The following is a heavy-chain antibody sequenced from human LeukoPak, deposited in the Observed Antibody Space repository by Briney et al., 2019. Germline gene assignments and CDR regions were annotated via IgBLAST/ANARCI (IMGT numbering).Heavy chain of an antibody. D-gene: IGHD4-11*01. J-gene: IGHJ4*02. CDR2: ISTGSSTI. V-gene: IGHV3-48*04. CDR3: AKDRNNYASH. CDR1: GFTFSSYS. Sequence: GGSLRLSCAASGFTFSSYSMNWVRQAPGKGLEWVSYISTGSSTIYYADSVKGRFTISRDNAKNSLYLQMNSLRAEDTAVYYCAKDRNNYASHWGQGTLVTVSS.